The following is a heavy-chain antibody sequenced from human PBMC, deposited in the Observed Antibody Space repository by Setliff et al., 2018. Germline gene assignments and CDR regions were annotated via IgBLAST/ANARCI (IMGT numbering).Heavy chain of an antibody. CDR3: ARKGISALSGAFDM. Sequence: SETLSLTCTVSGGSISNYYWSWILQPAGKGLEWIGRIYTSGSTNYNPSLKSRVTMSVDTSKNQFSLKLSSVTAADTAVYYCARKGISALSGAFDMWGQGTMVTVSS. V-gene: IGHV4-4*07. D-gene: IGHD1-26*01. CDR2: IYTSGST. CDR1: GGSISNYY. J-gene: IGHJ3*02.